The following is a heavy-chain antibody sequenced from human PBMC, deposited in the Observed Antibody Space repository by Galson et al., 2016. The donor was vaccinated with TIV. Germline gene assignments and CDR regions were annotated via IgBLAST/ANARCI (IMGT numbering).Heavy chain of an antibody. CDR1: TFSFSNSA. V-gene: IGHV3-23*01. CDR3: AKDPGTTATRAYDI. Sequence: SLRLSCAGSTFSFSNSAMAWVRQAPGKGLEWVSTINVKGDGTYYADSVKGRFTISRASSKNTLYLQLNTLRAEDTAVYFCAKDPGTTATRAYDIWGQGTMVTVSS. CDR2: INVKGDGT. J-gene: IGHJ3*02. D-gene: IGHD1-1*01.